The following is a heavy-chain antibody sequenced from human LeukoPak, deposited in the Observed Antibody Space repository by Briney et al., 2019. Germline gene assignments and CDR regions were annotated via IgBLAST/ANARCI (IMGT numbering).Heavy chain of an antibody. J-gene: IGHJ4*02. V-gene: IGHV1-46*01. CDR2: INPSGGST. Sequence: ASVKVSCKASGYTFTGYYMHGVRQAPGQGLEWMGIINPSGGSTSYAQKFQGRVTMTRDTSTSTVYMELSSLRSEGTAVYYCARGVSSGPFDYWGQGTLVTVSS. CDR3: ARGVSSGPFDY. D-gene: IGHD3-22*01. CDR1: GYTFTGYY.